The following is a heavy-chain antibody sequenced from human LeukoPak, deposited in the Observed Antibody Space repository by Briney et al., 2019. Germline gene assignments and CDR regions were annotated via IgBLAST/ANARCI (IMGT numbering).Heavy chain of an antibody. D-gene: IGHD5-12*01. V-gene: IGHV3-21*01. J-gene: IGHJ4*02. CDR2: ISSSSSYI. CDR3: ARDKGDIVATILARRGFDY. CDR1: GFTFSSYS. Sequence: GGSLRLSCAASGFTFSSYSMNWVRQAPGKGLEWVSSISSSSSYIYYADSVKGRFTISRDNAKNSLYLQMNSLRAEDTAVYYCARDKGDIVATILARRGFDYWGQGSLVTVSS.